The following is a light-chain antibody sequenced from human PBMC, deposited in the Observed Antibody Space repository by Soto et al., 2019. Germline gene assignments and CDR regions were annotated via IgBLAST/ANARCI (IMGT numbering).Light chain of an antibody. CDR3: SSYTSSSFYV. CDR2: DVS. Sequence: QSVLTQPASVSGSPGQSITISCTGTSSDVGGYNYVSWYQQHPGKAPKFMIYDVSNRPSGVSNRFSGSKSGNTASLTISGLQAEDEPDYYCSSYTSSSFYVFGTGTKVTVL. J-gene: IGLJ1*01. CDR1: SSDVGGYNY. V-gene: IGLV2-14*01.